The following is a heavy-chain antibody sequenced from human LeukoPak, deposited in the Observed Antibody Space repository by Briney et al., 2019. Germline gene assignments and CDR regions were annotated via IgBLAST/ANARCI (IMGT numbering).Heavy chain of an antibody. CDR1: GFTFSSFW. CDR2: SNSDGSTT. CDR3: ARGVDDYYYYYYMDV. J-gene: IGHJ6*03. V-gene: IGHV3-74*01. D-gene: IGHD5-12*01. Sequence: GGSLRLSCAASGFTFSSFWMHWVRQAPGKGLVWVSHSNSDGSTTDYADSVRGRFTISRDNAKNTLFLQMNSLTVEDTAVYYCARGVDDYYYYYYMDVWGKGTTVTVSS.